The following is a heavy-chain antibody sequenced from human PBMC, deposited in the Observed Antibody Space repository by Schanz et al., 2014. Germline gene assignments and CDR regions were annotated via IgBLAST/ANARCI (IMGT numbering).Heavy chain of an antibody. V-gene: IGHV3-23*03. D-gene: IGHD1-26*01. CDR1: GFTFSNCD. CDR2: IYSGGST. Sequence: EVQLLESGGGLVQPGGSLRLSCEASGFTFSNCDMTWVRQAPGKGLEWVSVIYSGGSTYYADSVKGRFTISRDNSKNTLYLQMNSPRAEDTAVYYCASSSYRLLSYYYAMDVWGQGTTVTVSS. CDR3: ASSSYRLLSYYYAMDV. J-gene: IGHJ6*02.